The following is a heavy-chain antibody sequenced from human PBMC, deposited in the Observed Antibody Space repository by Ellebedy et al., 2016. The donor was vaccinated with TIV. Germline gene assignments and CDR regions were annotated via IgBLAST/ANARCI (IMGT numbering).Heavy chain of an antibody. Sequence: MPSETLSLTCTVSGGSISSYYWSLIRQPPGKGLEWIGYIYYSRSTNYNPSLKSRVTISVDTSKNQFSLKLSSVTAADTAGYDCARGGYDYVHFDYWGQGTLVTVSS. CDR2: IYYSRST. CDR1: GGSISSYY. CDR3: ARGGYDYVHFDY. J-gene: IGHJ4*02. D-gene: IGHD5-12*01. V-gene: IGHV4-59*01.